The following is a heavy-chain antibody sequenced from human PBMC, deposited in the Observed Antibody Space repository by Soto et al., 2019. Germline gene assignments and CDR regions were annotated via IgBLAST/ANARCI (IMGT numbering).Heavy chain of an antibody. CDR2: INPSGGST. Sequence: QVQLVQSGAEVKKPGASVKVSCKASGYTFTSYYMHWVRQAPGQGLEWMGIINPSGGSTSYAQKFQGRVTMTRDTSTSTVYMELSSLRSEDTAVYYCARDYFIGSIAVAGTLSGHSEDYGMDVWGQGTTVTVSS. D-gene: IGHD6-19*01. CDR3: ARDYFIGSIAVAGTLSGHSEDYGMDV. J-gene: IGHJ6*02. V-gene: IGHV1-46*01. CDR1: GYTFTSYY.